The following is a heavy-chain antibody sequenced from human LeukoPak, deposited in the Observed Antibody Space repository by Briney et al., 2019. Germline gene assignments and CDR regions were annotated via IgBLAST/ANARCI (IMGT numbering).Heavy chain of an antibody. V-gene: IGHV3-9*01. CDR1: GFTFDDYA. Sequence: GRSLRLSCAASGFTFDDYAMHWVRQAPGKSLEWVSGISWNSGSIGYADSVKGRFTISRDNAKNSLYLQMNSLRAEDTALYYCAKGRGSYYDWFDPWGQGTLVTVSS. CDR3: AKGRGSYYDWFDP. D-gene: IGHD1-26*01. CDR2: ISWNSGSI. J-gene: IGHJ5*02.